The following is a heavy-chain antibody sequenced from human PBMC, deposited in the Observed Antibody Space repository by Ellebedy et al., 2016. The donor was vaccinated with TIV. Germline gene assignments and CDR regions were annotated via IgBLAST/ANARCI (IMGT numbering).Heavy chain of an antibody. J-gene: IGHJ4*02. CDR3: RMTTVTTGGD. V-gene: IGHV3-23*01. D-gene: IGHD4-17*01. Sequence: GESLKISCAASGITVSTNYMSWVRQAPGKGLEWVSAISGSGGSTYYADSVKGRFTISRDNSKNTLYLQMNSLRAEDTAVYYCRMTTVTTGGDWGQGTLVTVSS. CDR1: GITVSTNY. CDR2: ISGSGGST.